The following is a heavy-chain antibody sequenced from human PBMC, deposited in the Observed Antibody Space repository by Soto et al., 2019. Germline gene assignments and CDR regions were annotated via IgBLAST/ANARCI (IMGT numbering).Heavy chain of an antibody. J-gene: IGHJ6*02. CDR3: ARDNTAGATIGINYYFYYGMDV. D-gene: IGHD1-26*01. V-gene: IGHV4-34*01. CDR1: GGSFSGYY. CDR2: INHGGST. Sequence: SSETLSLTCAVYGGSFSGYYWSWIRQPPGKGLEWIGDINHGGSTNYKPSLKSRVTISVDTSKNQFSLKLSSVTAADTAVYYCARDNTAGATIGINYYFYYGMDVWGQGTTVTVSS.